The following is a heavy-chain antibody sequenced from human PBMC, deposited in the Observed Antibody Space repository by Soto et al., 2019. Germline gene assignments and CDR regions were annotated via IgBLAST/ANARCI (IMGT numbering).Heavy chain of an antibody. J-gene: IGHJ6*02. D-gene: IGHD3-3*01. CDR1: GGSFRNDA. Sequence: GASVKVSCKASGGSFRNDAISWVRQAPGQGLEWMGDITPAFGTANYAQNLQGRITITADDSTSTVYMELSSLRFEDTAVYYCARGATIFGVAAYAYYEMEVWDQGTTVTVSS. CDR2: ITPAFGTA. CDR3: ARGATIFGVAAYAYYEMEV. V-gene: IGHV1-69*13.